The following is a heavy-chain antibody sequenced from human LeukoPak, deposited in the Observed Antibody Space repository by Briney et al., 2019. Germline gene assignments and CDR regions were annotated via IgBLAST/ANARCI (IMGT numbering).Heavy chain of an antibody. CDR2: ISGSGGST. CDR3: AKAWTAGYDRAYLDY. D-gene: IGHD3-3*01. Sequence: QPGVSLRLSCAASGFTFSSYAMSWVRQAPGKGLEGVSAISGSGGSTYYADSVKGRFTISRDNSNNTLYLHMNSLRAEDTAVYYCAKAWTAGYDRAYLDYWGQGSLVTVSS. V-gene: IGHV3-23*01. CDR1: GFTFSSYA. J-gene: IGHJ4*02.